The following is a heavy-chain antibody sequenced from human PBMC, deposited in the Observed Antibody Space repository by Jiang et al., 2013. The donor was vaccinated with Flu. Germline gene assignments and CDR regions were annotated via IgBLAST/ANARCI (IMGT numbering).Heavy chain of an antibody. CDR2: INHSGST. CDR3: ARPANFWQYYYFDS. J-gene: IGHJ4*02. D-gene: IGHD3-3*01. Sequence: GSGLVKPSETLSLTCAVFGGSFSGYHWTWIRQPPGKGLEWIGQINHSGSTNYNPSLEGRATVSVDASRNQFSLKLSSVTAADTAFYYCARPANFWQYYYFDSWSQGTLVTVSS. CDR1: GGSFSGYH. V-gene: IGHV4-34*01.